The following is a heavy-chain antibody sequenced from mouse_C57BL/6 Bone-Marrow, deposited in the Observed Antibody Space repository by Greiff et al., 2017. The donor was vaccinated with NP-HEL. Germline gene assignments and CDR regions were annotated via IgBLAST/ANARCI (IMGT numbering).Heavy chain of an antibody. D-gene: IGHD2-1*01. V-gene: IGHV5-17*01. J-gene: IGHJ3*01. CDR2: ISSGSSTI. Sequence: EVQRVESGGGLVKPGGSLKLSCAASGFTFSDYGMHWVRQAPEKGLEWVAYISSGSSTIYYADTVKGRFTISRDNAKNTLFLQMTSLRSEDTAMYYCARAYGNYPAWFAYWGQGTLVTVSA. CDR1: GFTFSDYG. CDR3: ARAYGNYPAWFAY.